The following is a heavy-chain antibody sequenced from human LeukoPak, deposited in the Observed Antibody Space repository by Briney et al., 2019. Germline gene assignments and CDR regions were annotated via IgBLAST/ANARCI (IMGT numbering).Heavy chain of an antibody. Sequence: ASVKVSCKASGFTFTSSAMQWVRQARGQRLEWIGWIVVGSGNTNYAQKFQERVTITRDMSTSTAHMELSSLRSEDTAVYYCAAGGVVGATIVYWGQGTLVTVSS. CDR1: GFTFTSSA. CDR3: AAGGVVGATIVY. D-gene: IGHD1-26*01. V-gene: IGHV1-58*02. CDR2: IVVGSGNT. J-gene: IGHJ4*02.